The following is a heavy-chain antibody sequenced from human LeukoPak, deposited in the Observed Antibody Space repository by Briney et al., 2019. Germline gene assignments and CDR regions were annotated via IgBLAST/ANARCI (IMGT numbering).Heavy chain of an antibody. J-gene: IGHJ4*02. CDR3: AKVGLWSWFDY. V-gene: IGHV3-23*01. CDR2: ISGSGGST. D-gene: IGHD4/OR15-4a*01. CDR1: GFTFSSYA. Sequence: PGGSLRLSCAASGFTFSSYAMSWVRQAPGKGLEWVSVISGSGGSTYYADSVKGRFTISRDNSKNTLYLQMNSLRAEVTAVYNCAKVGLWSWFDYWGQGTLVTVSS.